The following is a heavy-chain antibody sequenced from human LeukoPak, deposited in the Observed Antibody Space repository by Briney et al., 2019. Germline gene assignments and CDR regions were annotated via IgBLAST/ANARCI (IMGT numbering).Heavy chain of an antibody. Sequence: GGSLRLSCAASGFTFSSYSMNWVRQAPGKGLEWVSSISSSSSYIYYADSVKGRFTISRDNAKNSLYLQMNSLRAEDTAVYYCARVSPPDYVSPDDAFDIWGQGTMVTVSS. CDR1: GFTFSSYS. J-gene: IGHJ3*02. CDR2: ISSSSSYI. V-gene: IGHV3-21*01. CDR3: ARVSPPDYVSPDDAFDI. D-gene: IGHD4-17*01.